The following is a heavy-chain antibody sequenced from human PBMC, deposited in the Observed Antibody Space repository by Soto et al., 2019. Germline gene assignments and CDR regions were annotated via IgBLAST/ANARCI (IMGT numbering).Heavy chain of an antibody. Sequence: EVELVESGGGLVQPGGSLKLSCAASGFTFSGSAMHWVRQASGKGLEWVGRIRSKANSYATAYAASVKGRFTISRDDSKNTAYLQMNSLKTEDTAVYYCTRTTVTLYYYGMDVWGQGTTVTVSS. CDR3: TRTTVTLYYYGMDV. J-gene: IGHJ6*02. V-gene: IGHV3-73*02. D-gene: IGHD4-4*01. CDR2: IRSKANSYAT. CDR1: GFTFSGSA.